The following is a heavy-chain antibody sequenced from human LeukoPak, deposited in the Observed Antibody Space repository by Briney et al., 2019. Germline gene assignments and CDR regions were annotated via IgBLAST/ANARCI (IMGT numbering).Heavy chain of an antibody. V-gene: IGHV1-2*04. J-gene: IGHJ6*02. CDR2: INPNSGGT. Sequence: ASVKVSCKASGYTFTGYYMHWVRQAPGQGLEWMGWINPNSGGTNYAQKFQGWVTKTRDTSISTAYMELSRLRSDDTAVYYCARDLGRAAGDDYYYYYGMDVWGQGTTVTVSS. CDR1: GYTFTGYY. CDR3: ARDLGRAAGDDYYYYYGMDV. D-gene: IGHD6-13*01.